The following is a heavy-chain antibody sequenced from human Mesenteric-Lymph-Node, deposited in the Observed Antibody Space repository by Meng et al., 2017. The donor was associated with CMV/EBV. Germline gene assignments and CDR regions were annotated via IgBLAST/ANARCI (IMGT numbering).Heavy chain of an antibody. CDR3: ARLRMTTVTTEIDP. J-gene: IGHJ5*02. V-gene: IGHV4-30-4*08. CDR1: GGSINSGDYY. D-gene: IGHD4-17*01. CDR2: IYYSGST. Sequence: SETLSLTCTVSGGSINSGDYYWSWIRQPPGKGLEWIGYIYYSGSTYYNPSLKSRLTISVDTSTNQFSLKLISVTAADTAVYYCARLRMTTVTTEIDPWGQGTLVTVSS.